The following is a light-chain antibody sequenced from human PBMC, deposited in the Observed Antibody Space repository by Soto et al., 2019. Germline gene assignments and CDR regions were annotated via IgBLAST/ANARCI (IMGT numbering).Light chain of an antibody. J-gene: IGLJ2*01. CDR3: QSYDSSLSVVGV. CDR1: SSNIGAGYD. CDR2: GNS. Sequence: QSVLTQPPSVSGAPGPRGTISCTGSSSNIGAGYDVHWYQQLPGTAPKLLIYGNSNRPSGVPDRFSGSKSGTSASLAITGLQAEDEADYYCQSYDSSLSVVGVFGGGTQLTVL. V-gene: IGLV1-40*01.